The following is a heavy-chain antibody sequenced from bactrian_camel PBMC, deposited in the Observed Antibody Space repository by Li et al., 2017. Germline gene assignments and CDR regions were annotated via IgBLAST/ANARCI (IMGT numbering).Heavy chain of an antibody. CDR3: EPHAYGGSWTGY. CDR2: IEKDGST. CDR1: GYLYSAYY. V-gene: IGHV3S10*01. Sequence: QLVESGGGSVQAGGSLRLSCTASGYLYSAYYMGWVRQAPGKEREGVAGIEKDGSTTYADSVKGQFTISRDNDKNTVYLQMNSLKIEDTATYFCEPHAYGGSWTGYWGQGTQVTVS. J-gene: IGHJ4*01. D-gene: IGHD7*01.